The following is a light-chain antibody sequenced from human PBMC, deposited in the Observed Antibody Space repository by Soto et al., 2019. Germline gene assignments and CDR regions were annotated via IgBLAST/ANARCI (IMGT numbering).Light chain of an antibody. J-gene: IGLJ3*02. Sequence: QAVVTRPPSVSAAPGQKVTISCSGSSSNIGNKYVSWYQQLPGTAPKLLIYDNNQRPSGFPDRFSGSKSGTSATLGITGLQTGDEADYYCGTWDSSLSAEVFGGGTKLTVL. CDR2: DNN. V-gene: IGLV1-51*01. CDR1: SSNIGNKY. CDR3: GTWDSSLSAEV.